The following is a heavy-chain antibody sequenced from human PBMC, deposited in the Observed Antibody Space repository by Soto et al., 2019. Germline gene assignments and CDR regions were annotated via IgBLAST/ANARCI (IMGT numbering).Heavy chain of an antibody. J-gene: IGHJ3*02. CDR1: GFTFSSYA. CDR3: AKDPSALRRRSAFDI. V-gene: IGHV3-23*01. CDR2: ISGSGGST. D-gene: IGHD3-3*02. Sequence: PGGSLRLSCAASGFTFSSYAMSWVRQAPGKGLEWVSAISGSGGSTYYADSVKGRFTISRDNSKNTLYLQMNSLGAEDTAVYYCAKDPSALRRRSAFDIWGQGTMVTVSS.